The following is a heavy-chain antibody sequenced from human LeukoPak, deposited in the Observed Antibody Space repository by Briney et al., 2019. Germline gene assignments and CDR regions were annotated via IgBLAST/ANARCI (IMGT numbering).Heavy chain of an antibody. CDR2: INHSGST. V-gene: IGHV4-39*07. CDR1: GVSISTSRYY. CDR3: ARGRTAYYYDSSGYYSY. D-gene: IGHD3-22*01. J-gene: IGHJ4*02. Sequence: SETLSLTCTVSGVSISTSRYYWGWIRQPPGKGLEWIGEINHSGSTNYNPSLKSRVTISVDTSKNQFSLKLSSVTAADTAVYYCARGRTAYYYDSSGYYSYWGQGTLVTVSS.